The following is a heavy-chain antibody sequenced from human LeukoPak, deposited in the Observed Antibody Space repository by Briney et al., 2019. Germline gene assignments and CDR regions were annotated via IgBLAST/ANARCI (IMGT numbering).Heavy chain of an antibody. CDR1: GFTFSSYG. V-gene: IGHV3-30*03. CDR2: ISYDGSNK. D-gene: IGHD1-26*01. Sequence: TGGSLRLSCAASGFTFSSYGMHWVRQAPGKGLEWVAVISYDGSNKYYADSVKGRFTISRDNSKNSLYLQMNSLRAEDTAVYYCARGRVGDYWGQGTLVTVSS. J-gene: IGHJ4*02. CDR3: ARGRVGDY.